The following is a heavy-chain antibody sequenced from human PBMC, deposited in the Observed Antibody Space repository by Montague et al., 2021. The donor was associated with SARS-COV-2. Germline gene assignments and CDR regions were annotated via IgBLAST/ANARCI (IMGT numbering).Heavy chain of an antibody. CDR1: GGSFSTYS. D-gene: IGHD3-10*01. Sequence: SETRSLTCAVHGGSFSTYSWSWIRQPPGKGLEWIGEIHHGGSTNYNPSLKSRVTISADTSKNQFSPKLTSVAAADTAVYYCARLGDGVVPSPILGVGPYYSYYYMDVWGKGTTVTVSS. CDR3: ARLGDGVVPSPILGVGPYYSYYYMDV. V-gene: IGHV4-34*01. J-gene: IGHJ6*03. CDR2: IHHGGST.